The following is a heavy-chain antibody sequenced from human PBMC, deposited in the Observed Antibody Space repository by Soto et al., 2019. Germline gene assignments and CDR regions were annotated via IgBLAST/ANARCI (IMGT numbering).Heavy chain of an antibody. D-gene: IGHD2-21*01. V-gene: IGHV3-53*01. CDR2: IHNSGAT. CDR3: AREYSYSYPA. J-gene: IGHJ1*01. CDR1: GFNVKTTY. Sequence: GGSLRLSCAASGFNVKTTYMTWVRQAPGEGLEWVSVIHNSGATYYADSVKGRFTISKDNSKNTVYLQMSSLRAEDTAMYYCAREYSYSYPAWGQGTLVTVSS.